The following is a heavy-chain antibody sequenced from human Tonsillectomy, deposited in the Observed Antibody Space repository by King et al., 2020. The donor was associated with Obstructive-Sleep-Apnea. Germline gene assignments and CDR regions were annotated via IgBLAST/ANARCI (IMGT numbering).Heavy chain of an antibody. CDR1: GFTFSSHA. J-gene: IGHJ1*01. D-gene: IGHD3-22*01. V-gene: IGHV3-23*04. Sequence: EVQLVESGGGLVQPGGSLRLSCAASGFTFSSHAMNWVRQAPGKGLEWVSGISGSGGSTYYADSVKGRFTISRDNSKNTLYLQMNSLRAEDTAVYYCAKDSAYYYDSSGYAGYFQHWGQGTLVTVSS. CDR3: AKDSAYYYDSSGYAGYFQH. CDR2: ISGSGGST.